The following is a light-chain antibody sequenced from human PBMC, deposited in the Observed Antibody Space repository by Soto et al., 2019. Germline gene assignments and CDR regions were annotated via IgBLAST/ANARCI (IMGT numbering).Light chain of an antibody. J-gene: IGLJ2*01. CDR3: SSYAGSNGVV. V-gene: IGLV2-8*01. Sequence: QSALTQPPSASGSPGQSVTISCTGTSSDVGGYNYVSWYQQHPGKAPKFMIYEVSKRPSGVPDRFSGSKSGNTASLTVSGLQAEDEADYYCSSYAGSNGVVFGGGTKLTVL. CDR1: SSDVGGYNY. CDR2: EVS.